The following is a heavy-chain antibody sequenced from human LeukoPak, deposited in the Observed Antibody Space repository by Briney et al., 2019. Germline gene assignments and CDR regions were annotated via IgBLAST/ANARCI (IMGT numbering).Heavy chain of an antibody. D-gene: IGHD2/OR15-2a*01. CDR2: ISYSSSII. V-gene: IGHV3-48*01. CDR3: DNRGY. J-gene: IGHJ4*02. CDR1: GFTFSSYS. Sequence: GGSLRLSCAASGFTFSSYSMKWVRQAPGKGLEWLSYISYSSSIIFYADSVKGRFTISRDNARNSLYLQMNSLRAEDTAVYYCDNRGYWGQGTLVTVSS.